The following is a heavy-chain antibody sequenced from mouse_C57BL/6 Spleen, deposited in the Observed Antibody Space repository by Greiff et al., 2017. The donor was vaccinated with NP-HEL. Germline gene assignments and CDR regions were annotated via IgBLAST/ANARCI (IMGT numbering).Heavy chain of an antibody. J-gene: IGHJ1*03. V-gene: IGHV14-4*01. CDR2: IDPENGDT. CDR3: THYYGSSGYFDD. CDR1: GFNIKDDY. D-gene: IGHD1-1*01. Sequence: EVQLQQSGAELVRPGASVKLSCTASGFNIKDDYMHWVKQRPEQGLEWIGWIDPENGDTEYASKFQGKATITADTSSNTAYLQLSSLTSEDTAVYYCTHYYGSSGYFDDWGKGTTVTVSS.